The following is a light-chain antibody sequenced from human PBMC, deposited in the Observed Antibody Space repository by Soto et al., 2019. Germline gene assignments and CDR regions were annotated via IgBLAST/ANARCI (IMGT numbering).Light chain of an antibody. J-gene: IGKJ3*01. Sequence: EIVMTQSPATLSVSPGERATLSCRASQSVSSSLAWYQQKPGQAPRLLIYGASTRATGIPARFSGSGSGTEFTLTISSLQSEDFAVYYCQQYGSSPLFTFGPGTKVDIK. CDR1: QSVSSS. CDR2: GAS. CDR3: QQYGSSPLFT. V-gene: IGKV3-15*01.